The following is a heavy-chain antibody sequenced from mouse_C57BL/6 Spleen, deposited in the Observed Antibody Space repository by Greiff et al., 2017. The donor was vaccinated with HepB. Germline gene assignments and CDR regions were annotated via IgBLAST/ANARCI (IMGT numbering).Heavy chain of an antibody. V-gene: IGHV14-1*01. D-gene: IGHD2-2*01. J-gene: IGHJ4*01. CDR3: TNRGLPYAMDY. Sequence: EVKLQESGAELVRPGASVKLSCTASGFNIKDYYMHWVKQRPEQGLEWIGRIDPEDGDTEYAPKFQGKATMTADTSSNTAYLQLSSLTSEDTAVYYFTNRGLPYAMDYWGQGTSVTVSS. CDR1: GFNIKDYY. CDR2: IDPEDGDT.